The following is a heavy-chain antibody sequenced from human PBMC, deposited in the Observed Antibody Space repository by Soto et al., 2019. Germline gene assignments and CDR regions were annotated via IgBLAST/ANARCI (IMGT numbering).Heavy chain of an antibody. CDR2: IIPIFGTA. Sequence: ASVKVSCKAPGGTFSSYAISWVRQAPGQGLEWMGGIIPIFGTANYAQKFQGRVTMTTDKSTDTAYMDLRSLTSDDTAIYYCARAGAAPYYYYGLDVWGQGTTVTVSS. J-gene: IGHJ6*02. D-gene: IGHD3-10*01. CDR1: GGTFSSYA. V-gene: IGHV1-69*05. CDR3: ARAGAAPYYYYGLDV.